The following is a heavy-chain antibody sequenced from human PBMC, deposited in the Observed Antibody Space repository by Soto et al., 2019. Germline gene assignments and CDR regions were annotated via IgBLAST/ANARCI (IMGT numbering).Heavy chain of an antibody. V-gene: IGHV3-23*01. Sequence: EVQLLESGGGLVQPGGSLRLSCAASGFTFSSYAMSWVRQAPGKGLEWVSAISGSGGSTYYADSVKGRFTISRDNSKNMRYLQMNSLRAEDTAVYYCAKENGYSSSWFEFDYWGQGTLVTVSS. D-gene: IGHD6-13*01. J-gene: IGHJ4*02. CDR2: ISGSGGST. CDR1: GFTFSSYA. CDR3: AKENGYSSSWFEFDY.